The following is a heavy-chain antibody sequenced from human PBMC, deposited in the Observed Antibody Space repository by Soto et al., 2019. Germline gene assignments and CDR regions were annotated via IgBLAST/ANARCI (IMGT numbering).Heavy chain of an antibody. J-gene: IGHJ6*02. V-gene: IGHV3-74*01. CDR2: INSDGSST. CDR3: ARVGSTMVRGVIIGGYYYYGMDV. CDR1: GFTFSSYW. Sequence: GGSLRLSCAASGFTFSSYWMHWVRQAPGKGLVWVSRINSDGSSTSYADSVKGRFTISRDNAKNTLYLQMNSLRAEDTAVYYCARVGSTMVRGVIIGGYYYYGMDVWGQGTTVTVSS. D-gene: IGHD3-10*01.